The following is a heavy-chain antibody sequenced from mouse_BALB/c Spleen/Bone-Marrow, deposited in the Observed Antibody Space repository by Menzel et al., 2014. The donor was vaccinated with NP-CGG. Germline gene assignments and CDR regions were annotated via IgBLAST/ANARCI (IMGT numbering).Heavy chain of an antibody. CDR1: GLDFSRNW. J-gene: IGHJ3*01. Sequence: AAEGLDFSRNWMSWVRQAPGKGLEWIGEINPDSSTINYTPSRKDKFIISRDNAKNTLYLQMSKVRSEDTALYYCARLSYYGRFAYWGQGTLVTVSA. CDR3: ARLSYYGRFAY. D-gene: IGHD1-1*01. CDR2: INPDSSTI. V-gene: IGHV4-1*02.